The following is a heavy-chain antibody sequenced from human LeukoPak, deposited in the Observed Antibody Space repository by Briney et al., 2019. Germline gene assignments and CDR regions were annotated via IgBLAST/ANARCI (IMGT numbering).Heavy chain of an antibody. CDR1: GFTFSSYA. V-gene: IGHV3-48*02. CDR3: ARDAGSGSYYTRFAY. Sequence: GGSLRLSCAASGFTFSSYAMHWVRQAPGKGLEWVSYISSSSSTIYYADSVKGRFTISRDNAKNSLYLQMNSLRDEDTAVYYCARDAGSGSYYTRFAYWGQGTLVTVSS. D-gene: IGHD3-10*01. J-gene: IGHJ4*02. CDR2: ISSSSSTI.